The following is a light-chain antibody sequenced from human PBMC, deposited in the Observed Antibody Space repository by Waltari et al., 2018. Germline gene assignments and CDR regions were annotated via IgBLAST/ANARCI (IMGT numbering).Light chain of an antibody. CDR3: SSYISSDTLEL. V-gene: IGLV2-14*03. CDR1: TSDVGGYNY. Sequence: QSALTQPASVSGSPGQSITISCTGTTSDVGGYNYVSWYQQHPGKAPTLIIYDVSNRPSGVSTRFSGSKYGNTASLTISGLQAEDEADYYCSSYISSDTLELFGGGTSLTV. CDR2: DVS. J-gene: IGLJ2*01.